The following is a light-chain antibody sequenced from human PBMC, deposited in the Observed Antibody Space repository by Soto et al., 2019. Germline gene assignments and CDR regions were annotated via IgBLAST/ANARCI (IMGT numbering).Light chain of an antibody. CDR1: QGISSY. V-gene: IGKV1-9*01. J-gene: IGKJ4*01. Sequence: IQSTKSQSSLSASIGNRVTITCRASQGISSYLAWYQQKPGKAPKLLIYAASTLQSGVPSRFSCSGSGTEFTLTISSLQPEDFATYYCQQLNSYPLSFGGGTKVDIK. CDR3: QQLNSYPLS. CDR2: AAS.